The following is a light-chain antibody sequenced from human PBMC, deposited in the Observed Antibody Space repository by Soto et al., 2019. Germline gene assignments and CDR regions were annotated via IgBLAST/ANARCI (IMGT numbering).Light chain of an antibody. CDR3: QQYGNSPIT. Sequence: DIVMTQSPATLSLSPGDGATLSCRASQSVSSKLAWYQQKPGQAPRLLIYGASSRATGIPDRLSGSGSGTDFTLTISRLEPEDFAVYYCQQYGNSPITCGQGTRLEIK. CDR2: GAS. V-gene: IGKV3-20*01. J-gene: IGKJ5*01. CDR1: QSVSSK.